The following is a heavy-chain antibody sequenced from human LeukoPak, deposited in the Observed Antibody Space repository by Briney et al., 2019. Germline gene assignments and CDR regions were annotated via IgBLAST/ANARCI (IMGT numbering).Heavy chain of an antibody. D-gene: IGHD5-24*01. CDR2: IYHSGST. J-gene: IGHJ4*02. Sequence: SETLSLTCAVSGYSISSGYHWGWIRQPPGKGLEWIGSIYHSGSTYYNPSLKSRVTISVDTSKNQFSLKLSSVTAADTAVYYCARIYGDGYNPSYWGQGTLVTVSS. CDR1: GYSISSGYH. CDR3: ARIYGDGYNPSY. V-gene: IGHV4-38-2*01.